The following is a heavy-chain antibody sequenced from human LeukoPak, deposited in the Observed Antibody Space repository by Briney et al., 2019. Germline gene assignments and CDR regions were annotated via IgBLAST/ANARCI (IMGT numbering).Heavy chain of an antibody. CDR1: GGSISSYY. Sequence: TSETLSLTCTVSGGSISSYYWSWIRQPPGKGLEWIGYVYYSGTTNYNPSLKSRVTISVDTSKNQFSLKLSSVTAADTAVYYCAREGWGYCFDFWGQGTLVTVSS. V-gene: IGHV4-59*01. CDR3: AREGWGYCFDF. J-gene: IGHJ4*02. CDR2: VYYSGTT. D-gene: IGHD7-27*01.